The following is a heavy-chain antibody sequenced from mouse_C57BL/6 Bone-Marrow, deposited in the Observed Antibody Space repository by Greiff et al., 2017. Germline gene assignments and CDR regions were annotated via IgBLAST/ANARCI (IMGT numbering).Heavy chain of an antibody. Sequence: LQQPGAELVMPGASVKLSCKASGYTFTSYWMHWVKQRPGQGLEWIGEIDPSDSYTNYNQKFKGKSTLTVDKSSSTAYMQLSSLTSEDSAVYYCAREGGWLPYYAMDYWGQGTSVTVSS. D-gene: IGHD2-3*01. J-gene: IGHJ4*01. V-gene: IGHV1-69*01. CDR2: IDPSDSYT. CDR3: AREGGWLPYYAMDY. CDR1: GYTFTSYW.